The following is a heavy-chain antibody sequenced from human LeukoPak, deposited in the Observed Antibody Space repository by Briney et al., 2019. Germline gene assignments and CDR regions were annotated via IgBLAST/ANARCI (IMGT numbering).Heavy chain of an antibody. V-gene: IGHV1-69*02. Sequence: GASVRVSCKASGYTFTSYYMHWVRQAPGQGLEWMGRIIPILGIANYAQKFQGRVTITADKSTSTAYMELSSLRSEDTAVYYCARPPIQNSSGYSTDYWGQGTLVTVSS. CDR3: ARPPIQNSSGYSTDY. D-gene: IGHD3-22*01. CDR1: GYTFTSYY. CDR2: IIPILGIA. J-gene: IGHJ4*02.